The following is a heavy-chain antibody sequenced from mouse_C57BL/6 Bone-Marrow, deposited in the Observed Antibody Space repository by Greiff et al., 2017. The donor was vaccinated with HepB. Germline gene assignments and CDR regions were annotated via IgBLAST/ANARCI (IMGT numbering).Heavy chain of an antibody. J-gene: IGHJ3*01. CDR3: ARDHSSGSRFAY. CDR2: ISDGGSYT. CDR1: GFTFSSYA. V-gene: IGHV5-4*01. D-gene: IGHD3-2*02. Sequence: EVMLVESGGGLVKPGGSLKLSCAASGFTFSSYAMSWVRQTPEKRLEWVATISDGGSYTYYPDNVKGRFTISRDNAKNNLYLQMSHLKSEDTAMYYCARDHSSGSRFAYWGQGTLVTVSA.